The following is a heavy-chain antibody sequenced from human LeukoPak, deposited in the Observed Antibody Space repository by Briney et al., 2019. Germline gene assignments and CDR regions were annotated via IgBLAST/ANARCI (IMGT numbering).Heavy chain of an antibody. CDR3: ARDLGSGRYLDF. D-gene: IGHD3-10*01. CDR2: IGHDSRHI. CDR1: GFTFGVYG. V-gene: IGHV3-33*01. Sequence: GGSLRLSCAASGFTFGVYGMLWVRQAPGKGLEWVAVIGHDSRHIAYGDSVKGRFTISRDNTKDALYLEIDSLSAEDTAVYYCARDLGSGRYLDFWGQGTLVTVSS. J-gene: IGHJ4*02.